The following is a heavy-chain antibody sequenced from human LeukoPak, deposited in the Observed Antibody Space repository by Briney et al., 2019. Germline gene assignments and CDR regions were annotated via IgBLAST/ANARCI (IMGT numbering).Heavy chain of an antibody. J-gene: IGHJ5*02. Sequence: GGSLRLSCEASGFTFSSYGMHWVRQAPGKGLEWVGNIQPDGSEGYPVDSVKGRFTISRDNARNSLFLQMNSLRVEDTAVYYCASQSYARFDPWGQGTLVTVSS. CDR1: GFTFSSYG. CDR2: IQPDGSEG. V-gene: IGHV3-7*01. CDR3: ASQSYARFDP. D-gene: IGHD3-16*01.